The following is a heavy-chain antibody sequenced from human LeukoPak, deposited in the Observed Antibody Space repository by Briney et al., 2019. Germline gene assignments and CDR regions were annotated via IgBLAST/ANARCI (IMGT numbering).Heavy chain of an antibody. V-gene: IGHV4-34*01. CDR3: ARERRITMIVVVITTQYYFDY. D-gene: IGHD3-22*01. J-gene: IGHJ4*02. CDR2: INHSGST. CDR1: GGSFSGYY. Sequence: SETLSLTCAVYGGSFSGYYWSWIRQPPGKGLEWIGEINHSGSTNYNPSLKSRVTISVDTSKHQFSLKLSSVTAADTAVYYCARERRITMIVVVITTQYYFDYWGQGTLVTVSS.